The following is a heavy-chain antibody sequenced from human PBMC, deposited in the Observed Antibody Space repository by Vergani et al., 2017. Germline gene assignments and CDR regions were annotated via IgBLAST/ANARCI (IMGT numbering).Heavy chain of an antibody. D-gene: IGHD5-24*01. J-gene: IGHJ3*02. CDR3: AREMATIPGAFDI. V-gene: IGHV1-69*08. CDR1: GGTFSSYT. Sequence: QVQLAQSGAEVKKPGSSVKVSCKASGGTFSSYTISWVRQAPGQGLEWMGRIIPILGIANYAQKFQGRVTITADKSTITAYMELSSLRSEDTAVYYCAREMATIPGAFDIWGQGTMVTVSS. CDR2: IIPILGIA.